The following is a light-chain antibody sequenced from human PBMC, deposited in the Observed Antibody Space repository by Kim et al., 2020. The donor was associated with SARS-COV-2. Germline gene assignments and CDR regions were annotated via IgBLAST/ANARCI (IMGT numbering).Light chain of an antibody. CDR3: QQVNSYPIT. CDR1: QAISSY. J-gene: IGKJ5*01. V-gene: IGKV1-9*01. CDR2: AAS. Sequence: ASVGDRVTITCRARQAISSYLDWYQQKPEKAPNLLIYAASTLQSGVPSRFSGSGSGTEFTLTISSLQPEDFATYYCQQVNSYPITFGQGTRLEIK.